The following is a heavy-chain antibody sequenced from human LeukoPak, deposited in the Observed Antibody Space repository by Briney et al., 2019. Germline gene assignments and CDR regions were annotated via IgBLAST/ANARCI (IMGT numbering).Heavy chain of an antibody. CDR2: IYYSGST. CDR3: ARGAGRIVGAWYQIDD. J-gene: IGHJ4*02. V-gene: IGHV4-30-4*08. D-gene: IGHD1-26*01. Sequence: PSQTLSLTCTVSGGSISSGDYYWSWIRQPPGKGLEWIGYIYYSGSTNYNPSLKSRVTISVDTSKNQFSLKLSSVTAADSAVYYCARGAGRIVGAWYQIDDWGQGTLVTVSS. CDR1: GGSISSGDYY.